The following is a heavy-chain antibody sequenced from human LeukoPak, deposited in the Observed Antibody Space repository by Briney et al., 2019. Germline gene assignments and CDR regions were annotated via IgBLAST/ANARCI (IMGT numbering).Heavy chain of an antibody. D-gene: IGHD3-9*01. J-gene: IGHJ4*02. V-gene: IGHV3-23*01. CDR1: GFTFSSYA. CDR3: AKERRHFDWLLSSSALDY. CDR2: ISGSGGST. Sequence: GGSLRLSCAASGFTFSSYALSWVRQAPGKGLEWVSAISGSGGSTYYADSVKGRFTISRDNSKNTLYLQMNSLRAEDTAVYYCAKERRHFDWLLSSSALDYWGQGTLVTVSS.